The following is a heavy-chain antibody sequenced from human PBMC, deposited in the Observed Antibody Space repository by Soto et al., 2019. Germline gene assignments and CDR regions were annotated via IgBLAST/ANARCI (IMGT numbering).Heavy chain of an antibody. V-gene: IGHV4-59*01. Sequence: SETLSLTCSVSGGSISGSYWSWIRQSPGKGLEWLGYVYYTGSTNYSPSLRSRDSISVDTSKNEFSLRLSSVTAADTAVYFCARSVAVPGAHIDYWGQGTQVTVSS. J-gene: IGHJ4*02. CDR1: GGSISGSY. D-gene: IGHD6-19*01. CDR2: VYYTGST. CDR3: ARSVAVPGAHIDY.